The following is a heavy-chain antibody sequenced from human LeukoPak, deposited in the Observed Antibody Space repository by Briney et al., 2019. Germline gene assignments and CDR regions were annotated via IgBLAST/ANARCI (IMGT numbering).Heavy chain of an antibody. V-gene: IGHV1-46*01. J-gene: IGHJ6*02. CDR2: INPSGGST. D-gene: IGHD5-18*01. CDR1: GYTFTIYY. Sequence: GASVKVSCKASGYTFTIYYMHWVRQAPGQGLEWMGIINPSGGSTSYAQKFQGRVTMTRDTSTSTVYMELSSLRSEDTAVYYCARFPNTAMVMGLEYYYYGMDVWGQGTTVTVSS. CDR3: ARFPNTAMVMGLEYYYYGMDV.